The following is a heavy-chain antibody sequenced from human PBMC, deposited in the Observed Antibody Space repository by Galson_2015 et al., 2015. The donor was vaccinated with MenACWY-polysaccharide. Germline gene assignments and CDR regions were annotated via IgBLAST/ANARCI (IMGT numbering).Heavy chain of an antibody. CDR3: ERDAQRGYSGYDYFFDY. V-gene: IGHV3-48*01. CDR1: GFTFSSYS. Sequence: LRLSCAASGFTFSSYSMNWVRQAPGKGLEWISHINSGSSLVYGDSVKGRFTISRDNAKNSLYLQMDSRRAEDTAVYYCERDAQRGYSGYDYFFDYWGQGTLVTVSS. J-gene: IGHJ4*02. CDR2: INSGSSLV. D-gene: IGHD5-12*01.